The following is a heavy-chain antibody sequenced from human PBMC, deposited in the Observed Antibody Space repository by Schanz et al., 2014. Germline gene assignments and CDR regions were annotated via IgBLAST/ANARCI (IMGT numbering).Heavy chain of an antibody. CDR2: IYSGVST. CDR3: ARDGGRDGYNLAFDV. D-gene: IGHD5-12*01. J-gene: IGHJ3*01. CDR1: GFTFSRYG. Sequence: EVQLVESGGGLVQPGRSLRLSCAASGFTFSRYGMHWVRQAPGKGLEWVSIIYSGVSTYYADSVKGRFIISRDSSKNTLFLQMNSLRAEDTAVYFCARDGGRDGYNLAFDVWGQGTLVTVSS. V-gene: IGHV3-66*01.